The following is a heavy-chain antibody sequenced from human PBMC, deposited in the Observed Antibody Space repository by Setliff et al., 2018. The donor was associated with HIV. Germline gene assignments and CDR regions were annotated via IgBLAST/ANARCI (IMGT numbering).Heavy chain of an antibody. CDR1: GYSISSGYY. CDR2: VYHRGET. CDR3: ARGVPLLPPHY. D-gene: IGHD2-21*02. J-gene: IGHJ4*02. V-gene: IGHV4-38-2*01. Sequence: PSETLSLTCAVSGYSISSGYYWGWIRQPPGKGPEWIGSVYHRGETYYKPSLKGRVTISVDTSKSQFSLKLSSVTAADTAVYYCARGVPLLPPHYWGQGTLVTVSS.